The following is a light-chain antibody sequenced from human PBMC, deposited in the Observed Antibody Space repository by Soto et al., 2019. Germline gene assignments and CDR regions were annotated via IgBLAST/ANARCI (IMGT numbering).Light chain of an antibody. J-gene: IGKJ2*01. CDR1: QSVSSSY. CDR3: QKYGSFPPVT. CDR2: GAS. V-gene: IGKV3-20*01. Sequence: EIVLTQSPGTLSLSPGDRATLSCRASQSVSSSYLAWYQQKPGQAPRLLIYGASSRATGIPDRFSGSGSGTDFTLTISRLEPEDFAVYYCQKYGSFPPVTFGQGTKLEIK.